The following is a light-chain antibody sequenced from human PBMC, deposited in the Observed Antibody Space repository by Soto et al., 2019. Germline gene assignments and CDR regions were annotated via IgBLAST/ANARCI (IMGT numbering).Light chain of an antibody. CDR2: AAS. CDR1: QSISRR. J-gene: IGKJ4*01. CDR3: QQANSFPLT. Sequence: DIQMSQSPSSVSASLGDRVTITCRASQSISRRLAWYQQKPGKAPKLLIYAASSLQSGVPSRFSGSGSGTDFTLAISSLQPDDFATYYCQQANSFPLTFGGGTMVEIK. V-gene: IGKV1-12*01.